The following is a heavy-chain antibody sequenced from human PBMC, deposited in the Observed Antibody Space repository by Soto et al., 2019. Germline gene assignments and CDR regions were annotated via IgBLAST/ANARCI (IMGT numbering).Heavy chain of an antibody. CDR3: ASESQYYDFWSGYYPHYGMDV. Sequence: PGGSLRLSCAASGFTFSSYSMNWVRQAPGKGLEWVSFISSSSSYIYYADSVKGRFTISRDNAKNSLYLQMNSLRAEDTAVYYCASESQYYDFWSGYYPHYGMDVWGQGTTVTVSS. J-gene: IGHJ6*02. CDR2: ISSSSSYI. CDR1: GFTFSSYS. V-gene: IGHV3-21*01. D-gene: IGHD3-3*01.